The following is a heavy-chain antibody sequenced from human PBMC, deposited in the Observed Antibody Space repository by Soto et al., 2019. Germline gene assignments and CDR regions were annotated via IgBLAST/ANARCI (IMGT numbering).Heavy chain of an antibody. Sequence: GSLRLSCAASGFTFAHYAMMWARQAPGRGLEWVSTIDGPTTNTHYIDSVKGRFFISRDNAINTVYLQMNGLRAEDTAVYYCVTWLSAHFDYWGRGTLVTVSS. CDR2: IDGPTTNT. CDR1: GFTFAHYA. J-gene: IGHJ4*02. D-gene: IGHD6-19*01. V-gene: IGHV3-23*05. CDR3: VTWLSAHFDY.